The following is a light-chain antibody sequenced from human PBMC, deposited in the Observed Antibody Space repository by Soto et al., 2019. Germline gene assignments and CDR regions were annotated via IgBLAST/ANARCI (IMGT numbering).Light chain of an antibody. V-gene: IGKV3-20*01. CDR2: GAS. CDR1: QSVTKNF. CDR3: QQYGSSPYT. Sequence: EDVLTQSPCTLSLSPGEGSTLSCTSSQSVTKNFLAWYQQKPGQAPRLLIYGASSRPGGIPDRFSGSGSGTDFTLTIPRLEPEDFAVYYCQQYGSSPYTLGQGTKVDIK. J-gene: IGKJ2*01.